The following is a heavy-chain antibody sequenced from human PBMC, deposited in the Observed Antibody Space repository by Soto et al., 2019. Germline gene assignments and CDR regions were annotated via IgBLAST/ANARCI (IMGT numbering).Heavy chain of an antibody. J-gene: IGHJ4*02. CDR1: GDSIISSTYF. CDR2: IYYSGYT. V-gene: IGHV4-39*01. Sequence: PSETLSLTCCVSGDSIISSTYFWGWIRQPPGQGLEWIGSIYYSGYTYYNPSLKSRVTISVDTSKNQFSLKLSSVTAADTAVYYCTSQYYYDSSGYYSHFDYWGQGTLVTVSS. CDR3: TSQYYYDSSGYYSHFDY. D-gene: IGHD3-22*01.